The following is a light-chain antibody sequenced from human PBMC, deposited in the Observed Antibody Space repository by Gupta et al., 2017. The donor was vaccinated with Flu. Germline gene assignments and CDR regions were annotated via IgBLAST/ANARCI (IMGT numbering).Light chain of an antibody. Sequence: DVVMTQSLLSLPVTLGQPASISCRSSQSLVYSDGDTYLNWFQQRPGQSPRRLIYKVSIRDSGVPDRFSGSGSGTDFTLKISRVEAEDVGVYYCMQGTHWPFTFGQGTRLEIK. V-gene: IGKV2-30*01. CDR2: KVS. CDR3: MQGTHWPFT. J-gene: IGKJ5*01. CDR1: QSLVYSDGDTY.